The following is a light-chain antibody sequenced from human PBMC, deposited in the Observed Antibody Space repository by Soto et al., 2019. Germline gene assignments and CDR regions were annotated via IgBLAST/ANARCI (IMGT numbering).Light chain of an antibody. J-gene: IGKJ1*01. Sequence: EIVLTQSPGTLSLSPGERATLSCRASQSITSSYLAWYQQKPGQAPRLLISGTISRATGIPDRFSGSGSGTDFTLTISRLEPEDFAVHYCQQYGSPLWTFGQGTKVEIK. V-gene: IGKV3-20*01. CDR2: GTI. CDR3: QQYGSPLWT. CDR1: QSITSSY.